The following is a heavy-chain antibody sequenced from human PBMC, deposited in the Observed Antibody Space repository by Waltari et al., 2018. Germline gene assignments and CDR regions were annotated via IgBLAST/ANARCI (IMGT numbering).Heavy chain of an antibody. V-gene: IGHV1-2*02. J-gene: IGHJ4*02. CDR1: GYTFTGYY. D-gene: IGHD3-10*01. CDR3: ARGPPVTMVQHPTRMGGFDY. CDR2: INPNSGGT. Sequence: QVQLVQSGAEVKKPGASVKVSCKASGYTFTGYYMHWVRQAPGQGLEWMGWINPNSGGTNYAQKFQGRVTMTRDTSISTAYMEVSRLRADDTAVYYCARGPPVTMVQHPTRMGGFDYWGQGTLVTVSS.